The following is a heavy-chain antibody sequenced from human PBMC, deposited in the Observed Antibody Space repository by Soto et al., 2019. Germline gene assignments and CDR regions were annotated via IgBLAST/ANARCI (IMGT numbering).Heavy chain of an antibody. D-gene: IGHD6-19*01. CDR1: GGSISSYY. CDR2: IYYSGST. CDR3: ARTIAVAGTRFYYFDY. V-gene: IGHV4-59*01. J-gene: IGHJ4*02. Sequence: SETLSLTCTVSGGSISSYYWSWIRQPPGKGLEWIGYIYYSGSTNYNPSLKSRVTISVDTSKNQFSLKLSSVTAADTAVYYCARTIAVAGTRFYYFDYWGQGTLVTVSS.